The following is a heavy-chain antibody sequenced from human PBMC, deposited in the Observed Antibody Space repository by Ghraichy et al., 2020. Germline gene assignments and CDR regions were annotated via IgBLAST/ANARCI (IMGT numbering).Heavy chain of an antibody. V-gene: IGHV4-61*01. CDR3: AKASLELYFED. CDR2: IYSSGDS. CDR1: GGSVSSGSSY. D-gene: IGHD1-7*01. J-gene: IGHJ4*02. Sequence: ESLNISCTVSGGSVSSGSSYWSWVRQTPGKGLEYIAYIYSSGDSNQNPSLKSRVTISVDTSKNQFSLKLTSVTAADTGVYYCAKASLELYFEDWGQGTPVTVSS.